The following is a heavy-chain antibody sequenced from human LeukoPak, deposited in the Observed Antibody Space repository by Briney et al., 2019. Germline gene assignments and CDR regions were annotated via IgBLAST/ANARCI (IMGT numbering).Heavy chain of an antibody. V-gene: IGHV1-46*03. CDR3: AREVRSLSAHQYYYGSGTTLDWFDP. D-gene: IGHD3-10*01. CDR1: GYTFTSYY. J-gene: IGHJ5*02. CDR2: INPSGGST. Sequence: ASVKVSCKASGYTFTSYYMHWVRQAPGQGLEWMGIINPSGGSTSYAQKFQGRVTMTRDTPTSTVYTELSSLRSEDTAVYYCAREVRSLSAHQYYYGSGTTLDWFDPWGQGTLVTVSS.